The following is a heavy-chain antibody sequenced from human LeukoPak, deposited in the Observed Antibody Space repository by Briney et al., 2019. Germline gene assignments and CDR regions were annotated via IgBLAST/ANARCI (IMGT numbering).Heavy chain of an antibody. J-gene: IGHJ5*02. V-gene: IGHV4-38-2*02. CDR2: IYHSGST. CDR1: GYSISNGYY. D-gene: IGHD2-21*02. Sequence: SETLSLTCTVSGYSISNGYYWGWIRQPPGKGLDWIGIIYHSGSTNYNPSLKSRVTISVDTSKNQFSLRLSSVTAADTAVYFCARTLRWVVTATEGVQNWFDPWGQGTLVSVSS. CDR3: ARTLRWVVTATEGVQNWFDP.